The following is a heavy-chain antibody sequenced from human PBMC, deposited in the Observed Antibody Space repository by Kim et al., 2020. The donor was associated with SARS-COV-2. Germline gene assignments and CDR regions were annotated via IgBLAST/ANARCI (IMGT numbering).Heavy chain of an antibody. J-gene: IGHJ4*02. CDR3: ARLVSEKSAVEY. Sequence: LSLPFPVSFEWIWGGGNYWGWIRQPPGKGLEWIGSINYSGNTYYNPSLKSRVTISVDTSKNQFSLKMRSVTAADTAVYYCARLVSEKSAVEYWGQGTLVTVSS. V-gene: IGHV4-39*01. CDR2: INYSGNT. CDR1: FEWIWGGGNY.